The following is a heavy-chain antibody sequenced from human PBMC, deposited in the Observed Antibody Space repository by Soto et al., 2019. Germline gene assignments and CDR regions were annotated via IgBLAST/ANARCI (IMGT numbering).Heavy chain of an antibody. CDR3: ARGKNNPNWFDP. Sequence: SAVKVSCKASECTFSSYAISSVRQAPGQGLEWMGWIIPIFGTANYAKKFQGRVTITADKSTSTAYMELSSLRSEETAVYYCARGKNNPNWFDPWGQGTLVAVSS. J-gene: IGHJ5*02. V-gene: IGHV1-69*06. D-gene: IGHD1-1*01. CDR1: ECTFSSYA. CDR2: IIPIFGTA.